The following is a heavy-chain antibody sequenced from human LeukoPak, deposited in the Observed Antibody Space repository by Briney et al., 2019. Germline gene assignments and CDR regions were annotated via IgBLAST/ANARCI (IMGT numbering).Heavy chain of an antibody. V-gene: IGHV3-11*01. CDR3: ARSPVRGYYFDY. CDR1: GFTFSDYY. J-gene: IGHJ4*02. Sequence: GGSLRLSCAASGFTFSDYYMSWIRQAPGKGLEWVSYISSSGSTIYYADSVKGRFTIPRDNAKNSLYLQMNSLRAEDTAVYYCARSPVRGYYFDYWGQGTLVTVSS. CDR2: ISSSGSTI. D-gene: IGHD3-10*01.